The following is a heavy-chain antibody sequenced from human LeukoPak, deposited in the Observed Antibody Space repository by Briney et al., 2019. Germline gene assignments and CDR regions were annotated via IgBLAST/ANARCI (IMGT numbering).Heavy chain of an antibody. CDR1: GGTFSSYA. CDR3: ARVGYDYVWGSYRPRLSDAFDI. D-gene: IGHD3-16*02. Sequence: ASVKVSYKASGGTFSSYAISWVRQAPGQGLEWMGGIIPIFGTANYAQKSQGRVTITTDESTSTAYMELSSLRSEDTAVYYCARVGYDYVWGSYRPRLSDAFDIWGQGTMVTVSS. CDR2: IIPIFGTA. J-gene: IGHJ3*02. V-gene: IGHV1-69*05.